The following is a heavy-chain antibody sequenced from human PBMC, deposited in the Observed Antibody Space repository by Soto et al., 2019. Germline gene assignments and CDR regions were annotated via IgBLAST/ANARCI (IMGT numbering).Heavy chain of an antibody. D-gene: IGHD4-4*01. CDR3: ARDQVVDYSNPGGFSDP. CDR2: IIPILGIA. Sequence: QVQLVQSGAEVKKPGSSVKVSCKASGGTFSSYTISWVRQAPGQGLEWMGRIIPILGIANYAQKFQGRVTITADKSTSTAYMELSSLKSEDTAVYYCARDQVVDYSNPGGFSDPWCQGTLVTVSS. V-gene: IGHV1-69*08. J-gene: IGHJ5*02. CDR1: GGTFSSYT.